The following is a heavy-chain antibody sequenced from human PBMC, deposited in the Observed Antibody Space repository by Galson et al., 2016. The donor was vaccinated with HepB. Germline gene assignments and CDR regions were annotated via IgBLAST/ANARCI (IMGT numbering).Heavy chain of an antibody. J-gene: IGHJ4*02. D-gene: IGHD1-7*01. V-gene: IGHV1-18*01. CDR1: GYTFTSYG. CDR3: ARERGNYHYFDY. CDR2: ISAYSGYT. Sequence: SVKVSCKASGYTFTSYGITWVRQAPGQGLAWMGWISAYSGYTYYAQKLQGRVTMTTDTSTSTAYMELRSLRSDDTAVYYCARERGNYHYFDYWGQGTLVTVSS.